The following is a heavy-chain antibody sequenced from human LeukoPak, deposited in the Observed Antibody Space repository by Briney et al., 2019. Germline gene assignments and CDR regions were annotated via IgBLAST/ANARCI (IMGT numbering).Heavy chain of an antibody. CDR1: GGSISSYY. D-gene: IGHD3-3*01. CDR3: ARGRYDFWSGYYGPDY. Sequence: SSEALSLTCTVSGGSISSYYWCWIRQPPGKGLGWFGYIYYSGSTNYNPSLKSRVTISVDTSKNQFSLKLSSVTAADTAVYYCARGRYDFWSGYYGPDYWGQGTLVTVSS. J-gene: IGHJ4*02. CDR2: IYYSGST. V-gene: IGHV4-59*12.